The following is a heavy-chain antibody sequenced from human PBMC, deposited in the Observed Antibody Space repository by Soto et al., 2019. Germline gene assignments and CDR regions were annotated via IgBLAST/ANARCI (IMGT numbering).Heavy chain of an antibody. CDR1: GFTFSSYA. Sequence: GGSLRLSCAASGFTFSSYAMSWVRQAPGKGLEWVSAIGGSGGSTYYADSVKGRFTISRDNSKNTLYLQMNSLRAEDKAVYYCAEQWELLLGSFDYWGQGTLVTVSS. CDR2: IGGSGGST. D-gene: IGHD1-26*01. J-gene: IGHJ4*02. V-gene: IGHV3-23*01. CDR3: AEQWELLLGSFDY.